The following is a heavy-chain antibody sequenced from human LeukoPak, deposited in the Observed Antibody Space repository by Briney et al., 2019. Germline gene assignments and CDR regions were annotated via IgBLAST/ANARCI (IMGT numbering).Heavy chain of an antibody. Sequence: SVKVSCKASGGTFSSYAISWVRQAPGQGLEWMGGIIPIFGTANYAQKFQGRVTITADESTSTAYMELSSPRSEDTAVYYCARDCSGGSCLNYYYYYGMDVWGKGTTVTVSS. V-gene: IGHV1-69*13. CDR1: GGTFSSYA. CDR2: IIPIFGTA. J-gene: IGHJ6*04. D-gene: IGHD2-15*01. CDR3: ARDCSGGSCLNYYYYYGMDV.